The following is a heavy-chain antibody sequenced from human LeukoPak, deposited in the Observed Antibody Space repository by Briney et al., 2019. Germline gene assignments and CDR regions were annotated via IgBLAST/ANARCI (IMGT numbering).Heavy chain of an antibody. Sequence: SETLSLTCTVSGGSISSSSYYWGWIRQPPGKGREWIGSIYYSGSTYYNPSLKSRVTISVDTSKNQFSLKLSSVTAADTAVCYCARELRSYYYYYMDVWGKGTTVTVSS. CDR1: GGSISSSSYY. V-gene: IGHV4-39*07. J-gene: IGHJ6*03. D-gene: IGHD4-17*01. CDR3: ARELRSYYYYYMDV. CDR2: IYYSGST.